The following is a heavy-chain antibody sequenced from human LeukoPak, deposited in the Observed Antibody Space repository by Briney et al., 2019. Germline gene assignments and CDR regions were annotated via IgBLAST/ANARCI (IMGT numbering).Heavy chain of an antibody. CDR2: IYTSGST. Sequence: SETLSLTCTVSGGSISSYYWSWIRQPPGKGLEWIGYIYTSGSTNYNPSLKSRVTISVDTSKNQFSLKLSSVTAADTAVYYCARHRGRNKMATIASFYLCGQGTLVTVSS. J-gene: IGHJ5*02. CDR3: ARHRGRNKMATIASFYL. D-gene: IGHD5-24*01. CDR1: GGSISSYY. V-gene: IGHV4-4*09.